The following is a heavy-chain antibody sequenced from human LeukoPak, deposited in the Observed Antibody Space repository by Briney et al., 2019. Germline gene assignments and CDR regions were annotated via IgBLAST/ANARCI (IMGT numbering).Heavy chain of an antibody. D-gene: IGHD1-26*01. Sequence: SGGSLRLSCAASGFTFSDYTIHWVRQAPGKRLQSVSAITSNGAYTHYADSVKGRFTISRDNSRNAVFLQMGGLRIEDMAVYYCARVKMGATISDYYYYYMDVWGTGTTVTVSS. V-gene: IGHV3-64*02. J-gene: IGHJ6*03. CDR2: ITSNGAYT. CDR3: ARVKMGATISDYYYYYMDV. CDR1: GFTFSDYT.